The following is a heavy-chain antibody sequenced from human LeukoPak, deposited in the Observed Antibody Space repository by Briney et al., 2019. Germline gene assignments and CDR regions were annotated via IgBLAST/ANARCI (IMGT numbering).Heavy chain of an antibody. V-gene: IGHV3-23*01. J-gene: IGHJ6*03. CDR3: ANLARRSYYYHYMDV. CDR1: GFTFSSYA. CDR2: ISGSGGST. D-gene: IGHD3-10*01. Sequence: GGSLRLSCAASGFTFSSYAMSWVRQAPGKGLEWVSAISGSGGSTYYADSVKGRFTISRDNSKNTLYLQMNSLRAEDTAVYYCANLARRSYYYHYMDVWGKGTTVTVSS.